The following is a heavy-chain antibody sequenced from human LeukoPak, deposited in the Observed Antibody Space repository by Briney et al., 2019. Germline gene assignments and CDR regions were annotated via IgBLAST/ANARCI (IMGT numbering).Heavy chain of an antibody. J-gene: IGHJ6*03. CDR2: IYTSGST. V-gene: IGHV4-4*07. CDR3: ARLGSQGPASVYYYYYMDV. Sequence: PSETLSLTCTVSGGSISSYYWSWIRQPAGKGLEWIGRIYTSGSTNYNPSPKSRVTMSVDTSKNQFSLKLSSVTAADTAVYYCARLGSQGPASVYYYYYMDVWGKGTTVTVSS. CDR1: GGSISSYY. D-gene: IGHD5/OR15-5a*01.